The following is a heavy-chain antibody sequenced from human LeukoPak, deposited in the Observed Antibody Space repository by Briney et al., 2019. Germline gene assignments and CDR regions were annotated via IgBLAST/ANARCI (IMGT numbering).Heavy chain of an antibody. Sequence: GRSLRLSCAASGFTFSSYAMHWVRQAPGKGLEWVAVISYDGSNKYYADSVKGRFTISRDNSKNTLYLQMNSLRAEDTAVYYCARDDNSSGYYPDCWGQGTLVTVSS. CDR1: GFTFSSYA. D-gene: IGHD3-22*01. CDR3: ARDDNSSGYYPDC. CDR2: ISYDGSNK. V-gene: IGHV3-30-3*01. J-gene: IGHJ4*02.